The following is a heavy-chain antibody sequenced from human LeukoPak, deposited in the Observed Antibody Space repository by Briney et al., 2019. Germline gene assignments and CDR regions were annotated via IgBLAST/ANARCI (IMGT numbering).Heavy chain of an antibody. Sequence: GASVKLSCKTFGHSFTQHGFSWVRQAPGQGLEWMGWISGYNGDTHYAQNFQGRVTLTSDTFTSTVYMELRSLRSDDTAVYYCARDPTNTSGRYAYFDYWGQGALVTVSS. V-gene: IGHV1-18*01. D-gene: IGHD6-19*01. CDR2: ISGYNGDT. J-gene: IGHJ4*02. CDR1: GHSFTQHG. CDR3: ARDPTNTSGRYAYFDY.